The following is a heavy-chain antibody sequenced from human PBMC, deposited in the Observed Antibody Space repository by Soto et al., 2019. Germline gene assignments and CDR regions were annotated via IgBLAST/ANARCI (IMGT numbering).Heavy chain of an antibody. D-gene: IGHD4-17*01. CDR1: GGSFSGYY. CDR3: AGGPDYGDYDA. J-gene: IGHJ5*02. V-gene: IGHV4-34*01. Sequence: QVQLQQWGAGLLKPSETLSLTCAVYGGSFSGYYWTWIRQAPGKGLEWIGAINHRGRTYNPSLESRVTMSVDTSKNQFSLHLSSVTSADTAVYFCAGGPDYGDYDAWGQGTLVTVSS. CDR2: INHRGRT.